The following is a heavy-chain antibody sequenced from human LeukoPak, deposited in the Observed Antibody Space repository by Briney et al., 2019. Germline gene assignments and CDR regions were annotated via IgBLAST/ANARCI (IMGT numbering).Heavy chain of an antibody. CDR1: GFTFSSYA. CDR2: ISGSGGST. CDR3: AKGCGYYDSSGYYYFDY. D-gene: IGHD3-22*01. V-gene: IGHV3-23*01. J-gene: IGHJ4*02. Sequence: GGSLRLSCAASGFTFSSYAMSWVRQAPGKGLEWVSAISGSGGSTYYADSVKGRFTISRDNSKNTLYLQMNSLRAEDTAVYYCAKGCGYYDSSGYYYFDYWAREPWSPSPQ.